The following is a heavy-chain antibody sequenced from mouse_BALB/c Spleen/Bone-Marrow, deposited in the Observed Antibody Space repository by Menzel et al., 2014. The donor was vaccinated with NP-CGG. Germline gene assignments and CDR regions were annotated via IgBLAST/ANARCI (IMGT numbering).Heavy chain of an antibody. CDR3: ARDKGRVSFDY. J-gene: IGHJ2*01. Sequence: EVKVEESGGGLVQPGGSLRLSCATSGFTFTDYYMNWVRQPPGKALEWLGFIRNKANGYTTEYSASVKGRFTISRDNSQNIPYLQMNTLRAEDSATYYCARDKGRVSFDYWGQGTTLTVSS. CDR2: IRNKANGYTT. V-gene: IGHV7-3*02. CDR1: GFTFTDYY.